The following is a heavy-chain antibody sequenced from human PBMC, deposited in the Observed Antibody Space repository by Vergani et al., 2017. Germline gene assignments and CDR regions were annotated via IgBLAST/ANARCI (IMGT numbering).Heavy chain of an antibody. CDR2: ISGSGGST. Sequence: EVQLLESGGGLVQPGGSLRLSCAASGFTFSSYAMSWVRQAPGKGLEWVSAISGSGGSTYYADSGKGRFTISRDNSKNTLYLQMNSLRAEDTAVYYCAKDRYYDSSGYHAEYFQHWGQGTLVTVSS. D-gene: IGHD3-22*01. CDR3: AKDRYYDSSGYHAEYFQH. V-gene: IGHV3-23*01. CDR1: GFTFSSYA. J-gene: IGHJ1*01.